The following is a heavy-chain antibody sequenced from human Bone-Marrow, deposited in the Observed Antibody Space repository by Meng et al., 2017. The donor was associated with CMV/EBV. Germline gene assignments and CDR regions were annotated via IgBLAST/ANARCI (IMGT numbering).Heavy chain of an antibody. D-gene: IGHD3-10*01. V-gene: IGHV3-33*06. Sequence: GFTFRSYGMHWVRQAPGKGLEWVAVIWYDGSNKYYADSVKGRFTISRDNSKNTLYLQMNSLRAEDTAVYYCAKDAWYGSGSYYYFDYWGQGTLVTVSS. CDR1: GFTFRSYG. CDR3: AKDAWYGSGSYYYFDY. J-gene: IGHJ4*02. CDR2: IWYDGSNK.